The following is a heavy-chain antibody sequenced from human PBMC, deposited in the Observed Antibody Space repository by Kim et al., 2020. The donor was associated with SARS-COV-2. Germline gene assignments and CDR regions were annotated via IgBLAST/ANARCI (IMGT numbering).Heavy chain of an antibody. V-gene: IGHV1-69*13. CDR3: ARGGSKLVGLSQNPYYYYYYGMDV. D-gene: IGHD2-21*01. CDR2: IIPIFGTA. Sequence: SVKVSCKASGGTFSSYAISWVRQAPGQGLEWMGGIIPIFGTANYAQKFQGRVTITADESTSTAYMELSSLRSEDTAVYYCARGGSKLVGLSQNPYYYYYYGMDVWGQGTTVTVSS. CDR1: GGTFSSYA. J-gene: IGHJ6*02.